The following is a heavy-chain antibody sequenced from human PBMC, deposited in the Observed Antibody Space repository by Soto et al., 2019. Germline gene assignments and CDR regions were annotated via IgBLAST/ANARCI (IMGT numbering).Heavy chain of an antibody. V-gene: IGHV4-34*01. CDR1: GGSFSGYY. D-gene: IGHD3-3*01. J-gene: IGHJ4*02. CDR2: IKHSGST. CDR3: ARGALGYDFWSGHYMGRYFDY. Sequence: SETLSLTCAVYGGSFSGYYWSWIRQPPGKGLEWIGEIKHSGSTNYNPSLKSRVTISVDTSKNQFSLKLSSVTAADTAVYYCARGALGYDFWSGHYMGRYFDYWGQGTLVTVSS.